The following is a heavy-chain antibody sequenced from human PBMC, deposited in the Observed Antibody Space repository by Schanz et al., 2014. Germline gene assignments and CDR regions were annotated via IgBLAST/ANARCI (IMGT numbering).Heavy chain of an antibody. J-gene: IGHJ6*02. CDR3: AKGMGYCSGGTCYDYYYYGLDV. CDR2: ISSSSSYI. V-gene: IGHV3-21*01. D-gene: IGHD2-15*01. Sequence: EGQLAESGGGLVQPGGSLRLSCAVSGFTVSSNHMSWVRQAPGKGLEWVSSISSSSSYIYYADSVKGRFTISRDNAKNSLFLQMNSLRVEDTAVYYCAKGMGYCSGGTCYDYYYYGLDVWGQGTKLTV. CDR1: GFTVSSNH.